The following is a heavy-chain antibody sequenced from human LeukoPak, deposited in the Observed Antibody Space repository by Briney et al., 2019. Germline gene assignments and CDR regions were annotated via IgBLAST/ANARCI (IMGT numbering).Heavy chain of an antibody. J-gene: IGHJ5*02. CDR2: INPSGGST. Sequence: ASVKVSCKASGYTFTSYYMHWVRQAPGQGLEWMGIINPSGGSTSYAQKFQGRVTMTRDTSTSTVYMELSSLRSEDTAVYYCARDQGVLTPLFWFDPWGLGTLVTVSS. D-gene: IGHD2-8*01. CDR3: ARDQGVLTPLFWFDP. V-gene: IGHV1-46*01. CDR1: GYTFTSYY.